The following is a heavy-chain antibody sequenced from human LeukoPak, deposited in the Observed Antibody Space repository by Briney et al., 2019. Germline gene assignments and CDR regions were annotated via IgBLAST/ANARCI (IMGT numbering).Heavy chain of an antibody. CDR3: AKPLHDYGDSYFDY. J-gene: IGHJ4*02. CDR1: GFTFRIYA. Sequence: GGSLRLSCAASGFTFRIYAMTWVRQAPGKGLEWVSAMSGSGKNTWYADSVKGRFIISRDNSMNTLYLQMNSLRAEDTAVYYCAKPLHDYGDSYFDYWGQGTLVTVSS. CDR2: MSGSGKNT. V-gene: IGHV3-23*01. D-gene: IGHD4/OR15-4a*01.